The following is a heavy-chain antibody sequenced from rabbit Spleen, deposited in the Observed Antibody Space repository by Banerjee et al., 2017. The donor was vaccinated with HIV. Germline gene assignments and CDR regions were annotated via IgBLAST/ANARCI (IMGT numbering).Heavy chain of an antibody. D-gene: IGHD1-1*01. Sequence: EESGGDLVKPGASLTLTCKVSGVDLSSNAMSWVRQAPGKGLEWIGDIYPGFGITNYANSVKGRFTISSDNAQNTVDLQMNSLTAADTATYFCARDTSSSFSSYGMDLWGQGTLVTVS. CDR3: ARDTSSSFSSYGMDL. V-gene: IGHV1S47*01. CDR1: GVDLSSNA. CDR2: IYPGFGIT. J-gene: IGHJ6*01.